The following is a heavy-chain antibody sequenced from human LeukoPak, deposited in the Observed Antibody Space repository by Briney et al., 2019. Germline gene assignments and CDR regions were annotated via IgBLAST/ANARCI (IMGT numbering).Heavy chain of an antibody. D-gene: IGHD3-22*01. CDR3: ARDRRGYYDSSGHFDY. J-gene: IGHJ4*02. V-gene: IGHV4-59*01. CDR1: GGSISSYY. CDR2: IDYSGAT. Sequence: SETLSLTCTVSGGSISSYYWSWIRQPPGKGLEWIAYIDYSGATKFNPSLKSRVTITLDTSKNQFSLKLSSVTAADTAVYYCARDRRGYYDSSGHFDYWGQGTLVTVSS.